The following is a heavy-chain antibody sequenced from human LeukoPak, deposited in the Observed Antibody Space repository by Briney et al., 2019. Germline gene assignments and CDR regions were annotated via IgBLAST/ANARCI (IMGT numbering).Heavy chain of an antibody. Sequence: SETLSLTRTVSGGSISSYYWSWIRQPPGKGLEWIGYIYYSGSTNYNPSLKSRVTISVDTSKNQFSQKLSSVTAADTAVYYCARSFLEWPNLYFDYWGQGTLVTVSS. CDR2: IYYSGST. V-gene: IGHV4-59*01. D-gene: IGHD3-3*01. CDR3: ARSFLEWPNLYFDY. J-gene: IGHJ4*02. CDR1: GGSISSYY.